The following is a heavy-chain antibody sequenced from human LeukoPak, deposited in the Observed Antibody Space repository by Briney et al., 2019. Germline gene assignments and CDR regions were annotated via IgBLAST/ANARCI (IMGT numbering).Heavy chain of an antibody. Sequence: GASVKVSCKASGYTFTSYYMHWVRQAPGQGLEWMGIINPSGGSTSYAQKFQGRVTMTRDTSTSTVYMELSSLRSEDTAVYYCARDWGRSSTSCYGIYWYFDLWGRGTLVTVSS. J-gene: IGHJ2*01. CDR2: INPSGGST. CDR1: GYTFTSYY. CDR3: ARDWGRSSTSCYGIYWYFDL. D-gene: IGHD2-2*01. V-gene: IGHV1-46*01.